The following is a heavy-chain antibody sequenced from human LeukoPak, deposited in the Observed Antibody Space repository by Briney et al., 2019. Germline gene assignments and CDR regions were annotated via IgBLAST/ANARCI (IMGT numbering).Heavy chain of an antibody. D-gene: IGHD6-13*01. V-gene: IGHV3-11*04. J-gene: IGHJ4*02. CDR3: VRGRTSGSSWPFDY. CDR1: GFTFNDYY. CDR2: IGSSGGSI. Sequence: PGGSLRLSCAASGFTFNDYYMSWIRQAPGKGLEWISYIGSSGGSINYADSVKGRFTISRDNAKNSLFLQMNSLRAEDTAVYYCVRGRTSGSSWPFDYWGQGTLVTVSS.